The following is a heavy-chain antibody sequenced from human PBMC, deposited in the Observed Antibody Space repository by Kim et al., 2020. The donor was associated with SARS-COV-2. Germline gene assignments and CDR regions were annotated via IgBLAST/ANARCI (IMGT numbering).Heavy chain of an antibody. CDR1: GFTFSSYW. D-gene: IGHD3-10*01. CDR2: INSDGSST. CDR3: ARVGSWFGELFL. J-gene: IGHJ4*02. V-gene: IGHV3-74*01. Sequence: GGSLRLSCAASGFTFSSYWMHWVRQAPGKGLVWVSRINSDGSSTSYADSVKGRFTISRDNAKNTLYLQMNSLRAEDTAVYYCARVGSWFGELFLWGQGTLVTVSS.